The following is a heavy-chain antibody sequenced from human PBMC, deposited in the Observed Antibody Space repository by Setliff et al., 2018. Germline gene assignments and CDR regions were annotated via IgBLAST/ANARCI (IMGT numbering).Heavy chain of an antibody. CDR3: AGQYYNFWSGYWY. D-gene: IGHD3-3*01. J-gene: IGHJ4*02. Sequence: ASVKVSCKASGGTFSSYAISWVRQAPGQGLEWMGGIIPIFGTANYAQKFQGRVTITADESTSTAYMELSSLRSEDTAAYYCAGQYYNFWSGYWYWGQGTLVTVSS. CDR2: IIPIFGTA. CDR1: GGTFSSYA. V-gene: IGHV1-69*13.